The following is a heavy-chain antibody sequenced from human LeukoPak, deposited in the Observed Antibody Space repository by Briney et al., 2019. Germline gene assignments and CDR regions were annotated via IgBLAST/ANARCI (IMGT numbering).Heavy chain of an antibody. J-gene: IGHJ4*02. CDR3: ARERGGYNTFDY. Sequence: GGSLRLSCAASGFTFSTYEMNWVRQAPGKGLDWVSYIGSSGSTKFYTDSVKGRFTISRDNAKNSLYLQMNSLRAEDTAVYYCARERGGYNTFDYWGQGTLVSVSS. CDR1: GFTFSTYE. D-gene: IGHD5-18*01. V-gene: IGHV3-48*03. CDR2: IGSSGSTK.